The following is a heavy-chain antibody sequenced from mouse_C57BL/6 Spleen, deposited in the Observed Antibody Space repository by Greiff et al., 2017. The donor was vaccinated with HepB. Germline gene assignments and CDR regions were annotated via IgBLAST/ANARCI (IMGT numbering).Heavy chain of an antibody. J-gene: IGHJ3*01. CDR2: IDPETGGT. CDR1: GYTFTDYE. Sequence: VKLMESGAELVRPGASVTLSCKASGYTFTDYEMHWVKQTPVHGLEWIGAIDPETGGTAYNQKFKGKAKLTADKSSSTAYMELRSLPSEDSAVYYYTRPHYYGSRGAWFAYWGQGTLVTVSA. CDR3: TRPHYYGSRGAWFAY. V-gene: IGHV1-15*01. D-gene: IGHD1-1*01.